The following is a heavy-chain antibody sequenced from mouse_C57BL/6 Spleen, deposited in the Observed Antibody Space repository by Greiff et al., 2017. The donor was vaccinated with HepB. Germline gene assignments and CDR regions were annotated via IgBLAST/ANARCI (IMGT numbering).Heavy chain of an antibody. D-gene: IGHD3-3*01. CDR3: ARGTWALYYFDY. CDR2: IDPSDSET. Sequence: QVQLQQPGAELVRPGSSVKLSCKASGYTFTSYWMHWVKQRPIQGLEWIGNIDPSDSETHYNQKFKDKATLTVDKSSSTAYMQLSSLTSEDSAVYYCARGTWALYYFDYWGQGTTLTVSS. V-gene: IGHV1-52*01. J-gene: IGHJ2*01. CDR1: GYTFTSYW.